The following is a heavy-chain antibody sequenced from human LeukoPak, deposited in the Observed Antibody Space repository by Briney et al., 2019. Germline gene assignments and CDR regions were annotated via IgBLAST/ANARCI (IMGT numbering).Heavy chain of an antibody. J-gene: IGHJ5*02. CDR2: ISGDGGSA. D-gene: IGHD2-15*01. CDR1: GFPFSSYA. CDR3: AKGPTLLSSGGDWFDR. V-gene: IGHV3-23*01. Sequence: PGGSLRLSCAASGFPFSSYAMSWVRQAPGPGLEWVSAISGDGGSAPYADSVKGRFTISRDNSKNTLPLQMNSLRVEDTAVYYCAKGPTLLSSGGDWFDRWGQGTLVTVSS.